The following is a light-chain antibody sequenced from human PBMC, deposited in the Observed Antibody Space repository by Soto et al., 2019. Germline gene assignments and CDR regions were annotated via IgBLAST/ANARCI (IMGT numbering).Light chain of an antibody. CDR1: QGISSY. CDR3: QQYYSYPTWT. CDR2: AAS. Sequence: AIRMTQSPSSLSASTGDRVTITCRASQGISSYLAWYQHKPGKAPKLLIYAASTLQSGVPSRFSGSRSGTDFALAISCLQSEDFAAYYCQQYYSYPTWTFGQGTKVEIK. J-gene: IGKJ1*01. V-gene: IGKV1-8*01.